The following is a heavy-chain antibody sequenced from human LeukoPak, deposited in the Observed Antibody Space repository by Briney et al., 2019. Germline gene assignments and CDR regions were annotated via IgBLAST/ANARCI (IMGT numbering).Heavy chain of an antibody. Sequence: ASVKVSYKASGYTFTFYDIQWVRQAAGQGLEWMGWMNPHRGNTGYAQKFLGRITLTRNTSTSLAYMELTSLKSEDTAVYYCARGRRDVFDIWGQGTTVTV. J-gene: IGHJ3*02. CDR2: MNPHRGNT. V-gene: IGHV1-8*03. CDR1: GYTFTFYD. CDR3: ARGRRDVFDI.